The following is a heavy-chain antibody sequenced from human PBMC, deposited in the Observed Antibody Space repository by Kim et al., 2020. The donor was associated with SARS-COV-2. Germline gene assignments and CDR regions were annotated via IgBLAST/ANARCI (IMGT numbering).Heavy chain of an antibody. CDR1: GYTFRDYY. CDR2: INPNNDGT. Sequence: ASVKVSCKASGYTFRDYYIHWVRQAPGRGLEWMGRINPNNDGTKYAQKFQGRVTMTSDTSISTAYMELSGLRSDDTAVYYCARRYSNSDELDCWGQGTLV. J-gene: IGHJ4*02. D-gene: IGHD5-18*01. CDR3: ARRYSNSDELDC. V-gene: IGHV1-2*06.